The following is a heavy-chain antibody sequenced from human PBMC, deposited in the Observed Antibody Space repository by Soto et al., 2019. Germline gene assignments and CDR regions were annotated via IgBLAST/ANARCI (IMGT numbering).Heavy chain of an antibody. CDR1: GGTFSSYA. CDR3: ARADGYGDYDY. J-gene: IGHJ4*02. CDR2: INPTGGST. D-gene: IGHD4-17*01. Sequence: ASVKVSCKASGGTFSSYAISWVRQAPGQGLEWMGIINPTGGSTTYAQKFQGRVTVTRDTSTSTVYMDLSSLRSDDTAVYYCARADGYGDYDYWGQGTLVTVSS. V-gene: IGHV1-46*01.